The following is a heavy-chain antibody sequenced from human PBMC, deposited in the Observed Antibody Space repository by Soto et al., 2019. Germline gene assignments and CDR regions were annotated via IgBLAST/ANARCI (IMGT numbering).Heavy chain of an antibody. D-gene: IGHD1-26*01. CDR1: GFTFSSSG. CDR2: IWYDGSNK. J-gene: IGHJ4*02. Sequence: LRLSCAASGFTFSSSGMHWVRQAPGKGLEWVAVIWYDGSNKYYADSVKGRFTISRDNSKNTLHLQMSSLRAEDTAVYYCARAGPGSYYESDFWGQGTLVTSPQ. V-gene: IGHV3-33*01. CDR3: ARAGPGSYYESDF.